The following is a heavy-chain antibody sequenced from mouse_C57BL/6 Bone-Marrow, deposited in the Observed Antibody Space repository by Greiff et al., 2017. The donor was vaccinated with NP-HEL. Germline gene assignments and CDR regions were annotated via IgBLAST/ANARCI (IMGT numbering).Heavy chain of an antibody. V-gene: IGHV1-82*01. Sequence: QVQLKESGPELVKPGASVKISCKASGYAFSSSWMNWVKQRPGKGLEWIGRIYPGDGDTNYNGKFKGKATLTADKSSSTAYMQLSSLTSEDSAVYFCARGDYVAWFAYWGQGTLVTVSA. CDR1: GYAFSSSW. CDR2: IYPGDGDT. J-gene: IGHJ3*01. CDR3: ARGDYVAWFAY. D-gene: IGHD2-4*01.